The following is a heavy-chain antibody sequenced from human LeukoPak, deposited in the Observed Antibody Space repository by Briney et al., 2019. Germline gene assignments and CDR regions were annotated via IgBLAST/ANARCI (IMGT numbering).Heavy chain of an antibody. CDR2: ISGSGGST. J-gene: IGHJ4*02. CDR3: AKSYRITMIVVVKRRPYYFDY. D-gene: IGHD3-22*01. Sequence: GGSLRLSCAASGFTFSSYAMSWVRQAPGKGLEWVSAISGSGGSTYYADSVKGRFTTSRDNSKNTLYLQMNSLRAEDTAVYYCAKSYRITMIVVVKRRPYYFDYWGQGTLVTVSS. CDR1: GFTFSSYA. V-gene: IGHV3-23*01.